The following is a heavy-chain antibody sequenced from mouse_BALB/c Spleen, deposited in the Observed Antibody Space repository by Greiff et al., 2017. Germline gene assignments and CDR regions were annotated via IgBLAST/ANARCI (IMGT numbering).Heavy chain of an antibody. CDR2: ISNGGGST. Sequence: EVKLMESGGGLVQPGGSLKLSCAASGFTFSSYTMSWVRQTPEKRLEWVAYISNGGGSTYYPDTVKGRFTISRDNAKNTLYLQMSSLKSEDTAMYYCARQEFITTATMDYAMDYWGQGTSVTVSS. CDR1: GFTFSSYT. CDR3: ARQEFITTATMDYAMDY. V-gene: IGHV5-12-2*01. J-gene: IGHJ4*01. D-gene: IGHD1-2*01.